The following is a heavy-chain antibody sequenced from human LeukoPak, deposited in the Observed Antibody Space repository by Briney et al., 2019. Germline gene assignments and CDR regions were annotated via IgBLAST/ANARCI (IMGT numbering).Heavy chain of an antibody. CDR3: AIYASSWQYFDY. J-gene: IGHJ4*02. CDR1: DGSISSYY. Sequence: PSETLSLTCTVSDGSISSYYWSWIRQPPGKGLEWIGHIYYSGSTNYNPSLKSRVTISVDTSKNQFPLKLSSVTAADTAVYYCAIYASSWQYFDYWGQGTLVTVSS. CDR2: IYYSGST. D-gene: IGHD6-13*01. V-gene: IGHV4-59*01.